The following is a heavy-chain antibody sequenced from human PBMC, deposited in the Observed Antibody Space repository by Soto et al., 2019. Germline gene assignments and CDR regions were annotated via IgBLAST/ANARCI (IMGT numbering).Heavy chain of an antibody. V-gene: IGHV3-33*01. D-gene: IGHD1-26*01. CDR1: GFTFSSYG. Sequence: GGSLRLSCAASGFTFSSYGMHWVRQAPGKGLEWVAVIWYDGSNKYYADSVKGRFTISRDNSKNTLYLQMNSLRAEDTAVYYCARDVGPYVDYYYGMDVWGQGTTVTVSS. J-gene: IGHJ6*02. CDR2: IWYDGSNK. CDR3: ARDVGPYVDYYYGMDV.